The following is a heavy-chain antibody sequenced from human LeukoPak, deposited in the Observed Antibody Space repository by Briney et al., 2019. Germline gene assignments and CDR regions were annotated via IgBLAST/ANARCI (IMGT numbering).Heavy chain of an antibody. D-gene: IGHD6-6*01. J-gene: IGHJ4*02. Sequence: SETLSLTCAVYGGSFSGYYWSWIRQPPGKGLEWIGEINHSGSTNYNPSLKSRVTISVDTSKNQFSLKLSSVTAADMAVYYCARGGRAARKFDYWGQGTLVTVSS. CDR2: INHSGST. V-gene: IGHV4-34*01. CDR3: ARGGRAARKFDY. CDR1: GGSFSGYY.